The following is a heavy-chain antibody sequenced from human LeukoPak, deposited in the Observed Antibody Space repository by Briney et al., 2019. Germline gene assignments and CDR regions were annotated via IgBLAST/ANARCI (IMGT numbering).Heavy chain of an antibody. CDR1: GFTFSSYG. CDR2: IRYDGSNK. V-gene: IGHV3-30*02. CDR3: ARDKEAVAGTFDY. D-gene: IGHD6-19*01. J-gene: IGHJ4*02. Sequence: GGSLRLSCAASGFTFSSYGMHWVRQAAGKGLEWVAFIRYDGSNKYYADSVKGRFTISRDNSKNTLYLQMNSLRAEDTAVYYCARDKEAVAGTFDYWGQGTLVTVSS.